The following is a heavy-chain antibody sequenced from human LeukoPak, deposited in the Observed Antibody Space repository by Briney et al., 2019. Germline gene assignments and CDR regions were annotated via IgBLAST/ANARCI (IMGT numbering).Heavy chain of an antibody. Sequence: EASVKVSCKASGYTFTGYYMHWVRQAPGQGLEWMGWINPNSGGTNYAQKFQGRVTMTRDTSISTAYMELSRLRSDDTAVYYCARDAVEDELFFDYWGQGTLVTVSS. CDR2: INPNSGGT. CDR3: ARDAVEDELFFDY. D-gene: IGHD1-7*01. CDR1: GYTFTGYY. J-gene: IGHJ4*02. V-gene: IGHV1-2*02.